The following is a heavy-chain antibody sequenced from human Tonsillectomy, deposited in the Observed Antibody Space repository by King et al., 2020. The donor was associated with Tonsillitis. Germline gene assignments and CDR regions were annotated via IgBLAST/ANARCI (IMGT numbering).Heavy chain of an antibody. V-gene: IGHV3-21*01. J-gene: IGHJ4*02. CDR1: GFTFSSCT. CDR3: ARDPGSGFWSGYYLYFDY. CDR2: ISSGSTYI. Sequence: QLVQSGGGLVKPGGSLRLSCAASGFTFSSCTMNWVRQAPGKGLEWVSSISSGSTYIYYADSVKGRFTISRDNAKNSLYLQMNSLRAEDTAVYYCARDPGSGFWSGYYLYFDYWGQGTLVTVSS. D-gene: IGHD3-3*01.